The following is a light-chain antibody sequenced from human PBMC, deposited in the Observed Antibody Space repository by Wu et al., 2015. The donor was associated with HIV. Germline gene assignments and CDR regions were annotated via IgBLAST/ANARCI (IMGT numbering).Light chain of an antibody. J-gene: IGKJ1*01. CDR1: QSVSSN. CDR3: QQYDTSPWT. CDR2: GAS. Sequence: EIVMTQSPATLSVSPGERATLSCRASQSVSSNLAWYQQKPGQAPRLLIYGASTRATGFPARISGSGSGTDFSLTINRLEPEDFAVYFCQQYDTSPWTFGQGTTVEI. V-gene: IGKV3-15*01.